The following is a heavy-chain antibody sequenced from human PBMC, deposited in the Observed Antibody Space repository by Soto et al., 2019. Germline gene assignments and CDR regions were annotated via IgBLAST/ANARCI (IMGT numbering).Heavy chain of an antibody. D-gene: IGHD6-19*01. CDR1: GYIFNNFG. Sequence: QGQLVQSGGEVRKPGASVKVSCQASGYIFNNFGISWVRQVPGQGREWVGWIGPYLGKTDYVPKFRDRVTMTADSTTTTAYMELRSLTSDDSALYYCARCYCSVGSCFTCWHFDLWGRGTLVSVSS. CDR3: ARCYCSVGSCFTCWHFDL. J-gene: IGHJ2*01. V-gene: IGHV1-18*01. CDR2: IGPYLGKT.